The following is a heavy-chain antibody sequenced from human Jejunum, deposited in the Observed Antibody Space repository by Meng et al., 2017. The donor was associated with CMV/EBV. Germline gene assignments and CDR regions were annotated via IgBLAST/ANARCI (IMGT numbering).Heavy chain of an antibody. V-gene: IGHV4-4*02. J-gene: IGHJ4*02. CDR2: VSPTEST. D-gene: IGHD2-2*02. CDR1: IRSNHW. CDR3: ARSRCTRTSCYTGTFDY. Sequence: IRSNHWWSGARTPPGKGLEGIGEVSPTESTNYNPSLKSRVTISGDRSKNQFSLRLSSVTAADTAVYYCARSRCTRTSCYTGTFDYWGQGTLVTVSS.